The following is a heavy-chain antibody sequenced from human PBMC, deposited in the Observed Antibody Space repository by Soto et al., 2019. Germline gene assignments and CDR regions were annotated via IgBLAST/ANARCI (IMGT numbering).Heavy chain of an antibody. J-gene: IGHJ4*02. CDR1: GFTFSSYW. CDR2: INSDGSST. V-gene: IGHV3-74*01. D-gene: IGHD5-12*01. Sequence: EVQLVESGGALVQPGGSLRLSCAASGFTFSSYWMHWVRQAPGKGLVWVSRINSDGSSTSYADSVKGRFTISRDNAKNTLYLQMNSLRAEDTAVYYCARVRSSGYDRYYFDYWGQGTLVTVSS. CDR3: ARVRSSGYDRYYFDY.